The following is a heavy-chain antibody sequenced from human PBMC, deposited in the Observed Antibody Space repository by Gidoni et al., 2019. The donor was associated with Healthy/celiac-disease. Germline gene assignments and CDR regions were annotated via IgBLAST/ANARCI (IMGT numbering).Heavy chain of an antibody. CDR2: IYYSGST. V-gene: IGHV4-39*01. D-gene: IGHD1-26*01. J-gene: IGHJ4*02. Sequence: QLQLQESGPGLVKPSETLSLTCTVSGGSISRSSYYWGWIRKPPGKGLEWIGSIYYSGSTYYNPSLKSRVTISVDTSKNQFSLKLSSVTAEDTAVYYCARLWEGDYGDYWGQGTLVTVSS. CDR1: GGSISRSSYY. CDR3: ARLWEGDYGDY.